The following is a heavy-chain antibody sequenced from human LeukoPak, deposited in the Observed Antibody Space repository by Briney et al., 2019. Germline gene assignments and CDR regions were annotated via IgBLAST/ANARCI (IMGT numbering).Heavy chain of an antibody. V-gene: IGHV3-9*03. D-gene: IGHD5-18*01. Sequence: PGGSLRLYCAASGFTFDDYAMHWVRHAPGKGLEWVSGISWNSGSIGYADSVKGRFTISRDNAKNSLYLQMNSLRAEDMALHYSAEENSYGYFDYWGQGTLVTVSS. CDR1: GFTFDDYA. CDR2: ISWNSGSI. CDR3: AEENSYGYFDY. J-gene: IGHJ4*02.